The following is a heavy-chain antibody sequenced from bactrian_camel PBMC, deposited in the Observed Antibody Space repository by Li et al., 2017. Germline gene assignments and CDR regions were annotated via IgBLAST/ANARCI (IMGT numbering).Heavy chain of an antibody. CDR2: IYGDGNSA. CDR3: ATGDRGWIQIHGGRP. J-gene: IGHJ4*01. CDR1: GFVLKEYW. V-gene: IGHV3-2*01. D-gene: IGHD5*01. Sequence: VQLVESGGGLVQPGESLRLSCQTSGFVLKEYWMSWVRQAPGKDLEWVGSIYGDGNSAYYDDSVTGRFAISVDNAKNTVYLQMDNLKPEDSALYSCATGDRGWIQIHGGRPRGQGTQVTVS.